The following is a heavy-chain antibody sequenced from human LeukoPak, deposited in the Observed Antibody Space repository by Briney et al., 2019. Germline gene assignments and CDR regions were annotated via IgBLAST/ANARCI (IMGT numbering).Heavy chain of an antibody. CDR2: IRNKANTYAT. CDR3: TRRNEVGPTEFDY. Sequence: GGSLRLSCAASGFTFSGSAMHWVRQASGKGLEWVGRIRNKANTYATAYAASVKGRFTISRDDSKNTAYLQMNSLKTEDTTVYYCTRRNEVGPTEFDYWGQGTLVTVSS. CDR1: GFTFSGSA. V-gene: IGHV3-73*01. J-gene: IGHJ4*02. D-gene: IGHD1-26*01.